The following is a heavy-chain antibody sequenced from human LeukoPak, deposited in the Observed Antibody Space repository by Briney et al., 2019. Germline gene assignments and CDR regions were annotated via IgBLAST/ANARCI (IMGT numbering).Heavy chain of an antibody. V-gene: IGHV3-23*01. J-gene: IGHJ4*02. CDR3: AKVTSLCTSTSCVRGGFDY. CDR1: GFTFSDYY. Sequence: GGSLRLSCAASGFTFSDYYMSWIRQAPGKGLEWVSSLSGSGGNTYYADSVKGRFTISRDNSKNTLYLQVNSLRAEDTAKYYCAKVTSLCTSTSCVRGGFDYWGQGTLVTVSS. D-gene: IGHD2-2*01. CDR2: LSGSGGNT.